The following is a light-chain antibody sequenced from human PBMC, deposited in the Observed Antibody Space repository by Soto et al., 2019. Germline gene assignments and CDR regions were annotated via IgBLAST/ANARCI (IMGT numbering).Light chain of an antibody. Sequence: IQLTQSPTSLSASVGDRVTIICRASQGISSYLAWYQQKPGKAPKLLIYGASTLQSGVPSRFSGSGSGTEFTLTISSLQPDDFATYYCQQDNSYSFGQGTKVDIK. CDR1: QGISSY. V-gene: IGKV1-9*01. CDR3: QQDNSYS. CDR2: GAS. J-gene: IGKJ1*01.